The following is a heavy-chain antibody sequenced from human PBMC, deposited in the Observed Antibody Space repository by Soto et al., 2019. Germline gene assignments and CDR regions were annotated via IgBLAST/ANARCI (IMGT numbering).Heavy chain of an antibody. CDR3: AKGQLVLFDY. Sequence: QVQLVESGGGVVQPGRSLRLSCAASGFTFSSYGMHWVRQAPGKGLEWVAVISYDGSNKYYADSVKGRFTISRDNSTNTLYLQMNSLRAEDTAVYYCAKGQLVLFDYWGQGTLVTVSS. D-gene: IGHD6-13*01. CDR2: ISYDGSNK. J-gene: IGHJ4*02. CDR1: GFTFSSYG. V-gene: IGHV3-30*18.